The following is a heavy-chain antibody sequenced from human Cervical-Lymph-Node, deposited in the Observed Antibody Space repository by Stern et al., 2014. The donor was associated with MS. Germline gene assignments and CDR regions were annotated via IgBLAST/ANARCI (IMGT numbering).Heavy chain of an antibody. Sequence: EVQLVESGGGVIQPGGSLRRACTASGFTVSRDYMTWVRQAPGKGREWVSLITNVGSTFYTDSVKGRFTISRDDSKNTVYLHMTSLRAEDTAMYYCARDTSSPERSDWWGQGTLVTVSS. CDR1: GFTVSRDY. V-gene: IGHV3-53*01. CDR2: ITNVGST. CDR3: ARDTSSPERSDW. J-gene: IGHJ4*02. D-gene: IGHD1-1*01.